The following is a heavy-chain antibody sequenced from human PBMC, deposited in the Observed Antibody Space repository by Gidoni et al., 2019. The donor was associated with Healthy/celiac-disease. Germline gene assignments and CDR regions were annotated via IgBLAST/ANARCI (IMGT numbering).Heavy chain of an antibody. D-gene: IGHD6-13*01. Sequence: QVQLQQWGAGLLKPSETLSLTCAVYGGSFSGYYWSWIRQPPGKGLEWIGEINHSGSTNYNPSLKSRVTISVDTSKNQFSLKLSSVTAADTAVYYCAREKTPAAAGHLFDYWGQGTLVTVSS. CDR3: AREKTPAAAGHLFDY. V-gene: IGHV4-34*01. CDR2: INHSGST. J-gene: IGHJ4*01. CDR1: GGSFSGYY.